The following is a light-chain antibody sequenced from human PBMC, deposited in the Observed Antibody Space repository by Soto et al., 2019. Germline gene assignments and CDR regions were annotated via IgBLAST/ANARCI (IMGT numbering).Light chain of an antibody. J-gene: IGKJ5*01. Sequence: EIVLTQSPATLSLSPGERVTLSCRASQSVNSHLAWYQQKPGQAPRLLIDDASNRASGIPARFSGSGSGTDITLTISSLEPEDFAVYYCQQRSSRPKVTFGQGTRLEIK. CDR1: QSVNSH. CDR2: DAS. CDR3: QQRSSRPKVT. V-gene: IGKV3-11*01.